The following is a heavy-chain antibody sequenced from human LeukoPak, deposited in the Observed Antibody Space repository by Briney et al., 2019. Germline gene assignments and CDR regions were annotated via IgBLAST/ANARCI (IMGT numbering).Heavy chain of an antibody. V-gene: IGHV3-7*03. Sequence: PGRSLRLSCEASGFTFSSYAMHWVRQAPGKGLEWVANIKQDGSEKYYVDSVKGRFTISRDNAKNSLYLQMNSLRAEDTAVYYCARDGLESYYDSSGYFDYWGQGTLVTVSS. CDR1: GFTFSSYA. CDR3: ARDGLESYYDSSGYFDY. D-gene: IGHD3-22*01. CDR2: IKQDGSEK. J-gene: IGHJ4*02.